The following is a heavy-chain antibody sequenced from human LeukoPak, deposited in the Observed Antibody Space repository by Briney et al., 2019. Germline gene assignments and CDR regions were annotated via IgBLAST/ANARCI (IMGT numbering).Heavy chain of an antibody. CDR3: ASSDYDILTGYPTFDY. J-gene: IGHJ4*02. CDR2: IHYTGST. Sequence: SETLSLTCTVSGGSISSYYWSWIRQSPGKGLECIGYIHYTGSTNHNPSLKSRVTISVDTSKNQFSLKLSSVTAADTAVHYCASSDYDILTGYPTFDYWGQGTLVTVSS. D-gene: IGHD3-9*01. CDR1: GGSISSYY. V-gene: IGHV4-59*08.